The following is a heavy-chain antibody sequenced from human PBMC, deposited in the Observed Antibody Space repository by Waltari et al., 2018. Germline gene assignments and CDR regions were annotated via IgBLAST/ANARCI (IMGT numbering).Heavy chain of an antibody. CDR1: GFSFSSHY. J-gene: IGHJ4*02. D-gene: IGHD6-19*01. CDR2: IWPEGSDR. Sequence: EVQLVESGGGLVQPGGSLRLACVASGFSFSSHYMTWLRQAPGKGLEWVANIWPEGSDRNHVDSVKGRFTISRDNAQNTLYLQMNSLRAEDTAVYYCARQDISVRSCPDYWGQGTLVTVSS. V-gene: IGHV3-7*01. CDR3: ARQDISVRSCPDY.